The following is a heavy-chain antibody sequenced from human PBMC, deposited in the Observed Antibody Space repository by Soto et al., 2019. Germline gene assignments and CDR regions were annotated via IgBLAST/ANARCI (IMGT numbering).Heavy chain of an antibody. J-gene: IGHJ6*02. CDR1: GGSISSGAYY. CDR3: VRDLVGDTMIPLGSYYYYGLDV. Sequence: QVQVQESGPGLVKPSQTLSLTCTVSGGSISSGAYYWSWIRQHPGKGLEWIGYIYYSGSTYYNPSLKSRVTMSVDTSKNQFSLKLISVTAADTAVYYCVRDLVGDTMIPLGSYYYYGLDVWGQGTTVTVSS. CDR2: IYYSGST. D-gene: IGHD3-22*01. V-gene: IGHV4-31*03.